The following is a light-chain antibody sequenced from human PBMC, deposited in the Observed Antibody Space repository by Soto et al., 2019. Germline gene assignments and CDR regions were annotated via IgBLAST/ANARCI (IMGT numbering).Light chain of an antibody. V-gene: IGLV2-14*03. CDR1: SSDVGAYNF. CDR3: SAYTSSSTRV. J-gene: IGLJ1*01. Sequence: QSALTQPASVSGSPGQSITISCTGTSSDVGAYNFVSWHQQHPGKAPKLMIYNVYDRPSGISYRFSGSKSGNTASLTISGLQGEDEADYYCSAYTSSSTRVFGTGTKVTVL. CDR2: NVY.